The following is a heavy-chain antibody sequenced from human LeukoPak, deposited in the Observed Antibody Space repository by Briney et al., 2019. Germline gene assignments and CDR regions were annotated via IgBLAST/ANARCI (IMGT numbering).Heavy chain of an antibody. Sequence: PGKSLKISCKGSGYSFTSYWIGWVRQMPGKGLEWMGIIYPGDSDTRYSLSFQGQVTISADKSISTAYLQWSSLKASDTAMYYCARRKYCSGGSCYSLAFDIWGQGTMVTVSS. V-gene: IGHV5-51*03. CDR3: ARRKYCSGGSCYSLAFDI. CDR1: GYSFTSYW. J-gene: IGHJ3*02. CDR2: IYPGDSDT. D-gene: IGHD2-15*01.